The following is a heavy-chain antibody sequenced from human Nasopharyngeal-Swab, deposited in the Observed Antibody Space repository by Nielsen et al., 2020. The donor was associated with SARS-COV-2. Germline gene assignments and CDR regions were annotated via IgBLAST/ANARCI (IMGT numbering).Heavy chain of an antibody. D-gene: IGHD3-9*01. CDR3: ARGGPLLRYFPRNWFDP. CDR2: INHSGST. J-gene: IGHJ5*02. V-gene: IGHV4-34*01. Sequence: CQAARKGLEWIGEINHSGSTNYNPSLKSRVTISVDTSKNQFSLKLSSVTAADTAVYYCARGGPLLRYFPRNWFDPWGQGTLVTVSS.